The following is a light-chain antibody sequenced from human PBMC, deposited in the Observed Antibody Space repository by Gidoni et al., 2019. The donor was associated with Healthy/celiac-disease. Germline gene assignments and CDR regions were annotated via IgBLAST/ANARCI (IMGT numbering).Light chain of an antibody. J-gene: IGLJ2*01. CDR2: GNS. V-gene: IGLV1-40*01. CDR1: SSNIGAGYD. Sequence: QSVLTQPPSVSGAPGQRVTISCTGSSSNIGAGYDVHWYQQFPGTAPKLLISGNSNRPSGVPDRFSGSKSGTSASLAITGLQAEDEADYYCQSYDSSLRVVFGGGTKLTVL. CDR3: QSYDSSLRVV.